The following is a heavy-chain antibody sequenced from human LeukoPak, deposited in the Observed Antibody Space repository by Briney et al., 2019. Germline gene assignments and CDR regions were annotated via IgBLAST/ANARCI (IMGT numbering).Heavy chain of an antibody. D-gene: IGHD2-8*01. CDR1: GYTFTRYA. CDR2: INPKSGGT. CDR3: VRDHCTRGGCYVDYYYGMDV. J-gene: IGHJ6*02. V-gene: IGHV1-2*02. Sequence: GASVKVSCKGSGYTFTRYAISWGRQAPGQGLEWMGWINPKSGGTEYAQKFQGRVTMTRDTSLSTVYMELRRLTSDDTAVFYCVRDHCTRGGCYVDYYYGMDVWGQGTAVTVSS.